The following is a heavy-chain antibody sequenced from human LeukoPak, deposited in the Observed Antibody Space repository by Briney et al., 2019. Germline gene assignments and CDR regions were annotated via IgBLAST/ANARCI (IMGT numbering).Heavy chain of an antibody. J-gene: IGHJ4*02. D-gene: IGHD1-26*01. CDR2: IRSKAYGGTT. CDR1: GFTFSTYA. V-gene: IGHV3-49*04. Sequence: GGSLRLSCAASGFTFSTYAMSWVRQAPGKGLEWVGFIRSKAYGGTTEYAASVKGRFTISRDDSKSIAYLQMNSLKTEDTAVYYCTRDSGSWGATFRYFDYWGQGTLVTVSS. CDR3: TRDSGSWGATFRYFDY.